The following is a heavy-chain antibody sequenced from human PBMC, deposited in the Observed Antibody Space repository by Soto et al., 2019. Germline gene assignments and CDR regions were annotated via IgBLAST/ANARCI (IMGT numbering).Heavy chain of an antibody. CDR1: GFTFSSYA. Sequence: GGSLRLSCAASGFTFSSYAMSWVRQAPGKGLEWVSAISGSGAATYYTDSLKGRFTISRDNSKSTLYLQMNSLRADDTAVYYCAKDLEGYYRPHDYWGQATLVSVSS. CDR3: AKDLEGYYRPHDY. V-gene: IGHV3-23*01. CDR2: ISGSGAAT. D-gene: IGHD3-3*01. J-gene: IGHJ4*02.